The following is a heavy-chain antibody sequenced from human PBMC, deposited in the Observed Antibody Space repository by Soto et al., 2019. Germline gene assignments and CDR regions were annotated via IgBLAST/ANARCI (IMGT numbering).Heavy chain of an antibody. CDR1: GGFVSSASYF. J-gene: IGHJ5*02. Sequence: QVQLQESCPGLVKPSYTLSLTCTVSGGFVSSASYFWSCIRQPPGKEMEFIAYVYYTVTTKYSPSLNSRASISLDTSKNQFSLNLSSVTTADTAIDYCARIRFGEVPYWFDPGGQGILVTVS. V-gene: IGHV4-61*01. CDR2: VYYTVTT. CDR3: ARIRFGEVPYWFDP. D-gene: IGHD3-16*01.